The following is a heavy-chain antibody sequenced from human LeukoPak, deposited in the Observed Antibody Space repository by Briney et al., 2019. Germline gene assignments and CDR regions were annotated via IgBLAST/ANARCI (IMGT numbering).Heavy chain of an antibody. CDR2: IYYNEST. V-gene: IGHV4-59*01. CDR3: ARGRWLVNY. Sequence: PSETLSLTCTVSGGSISTYYWSWIRQPVGKGLEWIGYIYYNESTNYNPSVKSRVTLSADTSKNQFSLKLRSVTAADTAVYYCARGRWLVNYWGQGTLVTVSS. J-gene: IGHJ4*02. D-gene: IGHD6-19*01. CDR1: GGSISTYY.